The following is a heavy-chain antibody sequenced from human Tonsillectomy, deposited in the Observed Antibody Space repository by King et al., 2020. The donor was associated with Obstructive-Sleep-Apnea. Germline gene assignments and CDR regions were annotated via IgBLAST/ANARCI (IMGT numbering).Heavy chain of an antibody. CDR2: IRYDGSNK. Sequence: VQLVESGGGVVQPGRSLRLSCAASGFTFSSYGMHWVRHAPGKGLEWVAFIRYDGSNKYYADSVKGRFTISRDNSKNTLYLQMNSLRAEDTAVYYCAKDRGSGWFYFDYWGQGTLVTVSS. J-gene: IGHJ4*02. V-gene: IGHV3-30*02. CDR1: GFTFSSYG. CDR3: AKDRGSGWFYFDY. D-gene: IGHD6-19*01.